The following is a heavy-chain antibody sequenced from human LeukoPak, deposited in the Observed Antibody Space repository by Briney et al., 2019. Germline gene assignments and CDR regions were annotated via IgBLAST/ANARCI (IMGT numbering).Heavy chain of an antibody. V-gene: IGHV1-2*02. CDR2: INPHSGGT. Sequence: PGASVKVSCKAFGYTFTGYYIHWVRQAPGQGLDWMGWINPHSGGTNYAQKFQGRVTMTRDTSISTAYMELSRLRSDDTAVYYCARLPFDSSGSFDYWGQGTLVTVSS. J-gene: IGHJ4*02. CDR3: ARLPFDSSGSFDY. CDR1: GYTFTGYY. D-gene: IGHD3-22*01.